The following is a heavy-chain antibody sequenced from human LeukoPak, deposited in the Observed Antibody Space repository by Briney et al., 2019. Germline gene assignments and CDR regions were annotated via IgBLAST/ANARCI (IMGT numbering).Heavy chain of an antibody. CDR2: ISGSGGST. Sequence: GGSLRLSCAASGFTFSSYAMSWVRQAPGKGLEWVSAISGSGGSTYYADSVKGRFTISRDNSKNTLYLQMNSLRAEDTAVYSCAKESYIVVVVAATRSHFDYWGQGTLVTVSS. J-gene: IGHJ4*02. CDR3: AKESYIVVVVAATRSHFDY. CDR1: GFTFSSYA. V-gene: IGHV3-23*01. D-gene: IGHD2-15*01.